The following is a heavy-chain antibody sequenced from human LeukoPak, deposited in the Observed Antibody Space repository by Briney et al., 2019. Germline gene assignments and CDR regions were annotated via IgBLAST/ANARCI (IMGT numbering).Heavy chain of an antibody. CDR3: ARKRGRITLVRRVIPDAFDI. V-gene: IGHV4-59*01. D-gene: IGHD3-10*01. J-gene: IGHJ3*02. CDR2: NYVSGRT. Sequence: SQSLSLTCTVSGGSISGFYWSWVRQPPGEGLEWLGYNYVSGRTDYDTALKSRVTISVDTSKNQFSLKLISVTAADTAVYYCARKRGRITLVRRVIPDAFDIWGQGTMVTVSS. CDR1: GGSISGFY.